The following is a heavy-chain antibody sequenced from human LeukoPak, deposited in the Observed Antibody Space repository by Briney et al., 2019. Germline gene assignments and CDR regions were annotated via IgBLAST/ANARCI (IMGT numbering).Heavy chain of an antibody. CDR3: ARIIVGASFDY. D-gene: IGHD1-26*01. Sequence: SETLSLTCTVSGGSVNNGPYYWSWIRQHPSKGLEWIGYISYTGGTYYNPSLESRVSMSVDTSKNQFSLKLSSVTAADTAMYYCARIIVGASFDYWGQGTLVTVSS. CDR1: GGSVNNGPYY. J-gene: IGHJ4*02. CDR2: ISYTGGT. V-gene: IGHV4-31*03.